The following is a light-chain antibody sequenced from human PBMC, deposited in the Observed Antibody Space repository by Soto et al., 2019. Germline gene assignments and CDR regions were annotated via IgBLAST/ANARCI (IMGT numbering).Light chain of an antibody. J-gene: IGLJ2*01. CDR2: SNN. CDR3: AAWGDSLNGPV. CDR1: SSNIGSNT. Sequence: QSVLTQRPSASGTPGQRVTISCSGSSSNIGSNTVNWYQQLPGTAPKLLIYSNNQRPSGVPDRFSGSKSGTSASLAISGLQSEDEADYYCAAWGDSLNGPVFGAGTKLTVL. V-gene: IGLV1-44*01.